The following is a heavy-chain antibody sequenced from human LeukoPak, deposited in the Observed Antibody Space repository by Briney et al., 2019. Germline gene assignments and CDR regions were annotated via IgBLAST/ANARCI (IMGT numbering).Heavy chain of an antibody. CDR3: ARGRSYYYDSSGYYYYRWFDP. CDR1: GGSFSGYY. Sequence: PPETLSLTCAVYGGSFSGYYWSWIRQPPGKGLEWIGEINHSGSTNYNPSLKSRVTISVDTSKNQFSLKLSSVTAADTAVYYCARGRSYYYDSSGYYYYRWFDPWGQGTLVTVSS. CDR2: INHSGST. V-gene: IGHV4-34*01. J-gene: IGHJ5*02. D-gene: IGHD3-22*01.